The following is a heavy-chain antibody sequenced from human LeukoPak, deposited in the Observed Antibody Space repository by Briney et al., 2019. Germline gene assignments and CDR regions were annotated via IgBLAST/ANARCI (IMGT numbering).Heavy chain of an antibody. V-gene: IGHV1-2*02. CDR2: INPNSGGT. J-gene: IGHJ4*02. D-gene: IGHD4-17*01. Sequence: ASVKVSCKASGYTFTGYYMHWVRQAPGQGLEWMGWINPNSGGTNYAQKFQGRVTMTRDTSISTAYMELGRLRSDDTAVYYCARVLDYGDYGGYWGQGTLVTVSS. CDR1: GYTFTGYY. CDR3: ARVLDYGDYGGY.